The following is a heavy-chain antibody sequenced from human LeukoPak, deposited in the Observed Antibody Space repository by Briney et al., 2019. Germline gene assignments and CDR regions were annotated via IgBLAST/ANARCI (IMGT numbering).Heavy chain of an antibody. CDR1: GDSISSYY. D-gene: IGHD3-10*01. V-gene: IGHV4-59*08. Sequence: SETLSLTCTVSGDSISSYYWSWTRQPPGKGLEWIGYIYYSGSTNYNPSLKSRVTISVDTSKNQFSLKLSPVTAADTGVYYCARHYPYGSGSYSPFYFDYWGQGTLVTVSS. CDR2: IYYSGST. J-gene: IGHJ4*02. CDR3: ARHYPYGSGSYSPFYFDY.